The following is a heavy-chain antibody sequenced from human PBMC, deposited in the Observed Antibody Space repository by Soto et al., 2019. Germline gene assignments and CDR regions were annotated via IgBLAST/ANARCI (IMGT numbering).Heavy chain of an antibody. Sequence: GASVKASCKSSGYTFTSYAMHWVRQAPGQRLEWMGWINAGNGNTKYPQKFQGRVTITRDTSASTAYMELSSLRSEDTAVYYCARAGTVLYSRFDPWGQGTLVTV. D-gene: IGHD2-8*01. V-gene: IGHV1-3*01. J-gene: IGHJ5*02. CDR2: INAGNGNT. CDR3: ARAGTVLYSRFDP. CDR1: GYTFTSYA.